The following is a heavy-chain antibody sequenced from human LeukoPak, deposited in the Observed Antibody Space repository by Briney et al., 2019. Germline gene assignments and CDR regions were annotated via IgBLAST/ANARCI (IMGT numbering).Heavy chain of an antibody. V-gene: IGHV4-4*09. CDR1: GDSISSYY. Sequence: PSETLSLTCTVSGDSISSYYWTWIRQTPGNGLEWIGYIYTSGHANYNPALKSRVTMSVDTSTNQFSLRLTSAIAADTAVYYCARLQNSDFCSGYLHNWFDRWGQGTLVTVSS. CDR2: IYTSGHA. D-gene: IGHD3-3*01. CDR3: ARLQNSDFCSGYLHNWFDR. J-gene: IGHJ5*02.